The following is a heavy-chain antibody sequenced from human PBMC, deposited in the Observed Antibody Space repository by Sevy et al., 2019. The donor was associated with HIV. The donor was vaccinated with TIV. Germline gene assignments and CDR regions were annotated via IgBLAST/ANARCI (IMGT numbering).Heavy chain of an antibody. CDR3: ARDPNSDGTDAIHI. J-gene: IGHJ3*02. Sequence: SETLSLTCTVSGGSISSGGHYWSWIRQHPGKGLEWIGYSYYSGTSYYNPSLKSRVTISLDTSKNQFSLKLSSVTAADSAVYFCARDPNSDGTDAIHIWGQGTMVTVSS. V-gene: IGHV4-31*03. CDR2: SYYSGTS. D-gene: IGHD1-1*01. CDR1: GGSISSGGHY.